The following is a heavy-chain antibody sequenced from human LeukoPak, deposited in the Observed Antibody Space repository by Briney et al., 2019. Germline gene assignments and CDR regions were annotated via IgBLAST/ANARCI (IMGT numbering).Heavy chain of an antibody. CDR1: GFTFDEFA. Sequence: QTGRSLKLSCSASGFTFDEFAMHWVRQPPGKGLEWVSGINFNGDTTRYAHSVKGRFTISRDNAKKALYLQMNGLRGEDTALYYCARDRDYNLADSFDHWGQGTLDTVSS. J-gene: IGHJ4*02. V-gene: IGHV3-9*01. CDR3: ARDRDYNLADSFDH. D-gene: IGHD5-24*01. CDR2: INFNGDTT.